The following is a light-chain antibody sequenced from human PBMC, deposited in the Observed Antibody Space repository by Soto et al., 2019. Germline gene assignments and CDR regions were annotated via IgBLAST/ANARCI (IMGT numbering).Light chain of an antibody. CDR2: AAS. V-gene: IGKV1-39*01. CDR1: QGISTY. Sequence: DIQMTQSPSSLSASVGDRVTIACRASQGISTYLNWYQQKPGKAPKLLIYAASSLQSGVPSRFSGSGSETDFTLTISGLQPEDFETYSCQQSYTNTGTFGQGTKVDIK. CDR3: QQSYTNTGT. J-gene: IGKJ1*01.